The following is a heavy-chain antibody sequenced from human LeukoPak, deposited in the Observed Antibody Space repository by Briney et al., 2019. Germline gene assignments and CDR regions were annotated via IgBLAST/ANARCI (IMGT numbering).Heavy chain of an antibody. J-gene: IGHJ4*02. D-gene: IGHD3-10*01. V-gene: IGHV3-23*01. CDR1: GFIFSPYA. Sequence: PGGSLRLSCAASGFIFSPYAMSWVRQAPGKGLEWVSAISGSGGSTYYANSVKGRFTISRDNSKNTLYLQMNSLRAEDTAVYYCAKAEGYYGSGSYFDYWGQGTLVTVSS. CDR3: AKAEGYYGSGSYFDY. CDR2: ISGSGGST.